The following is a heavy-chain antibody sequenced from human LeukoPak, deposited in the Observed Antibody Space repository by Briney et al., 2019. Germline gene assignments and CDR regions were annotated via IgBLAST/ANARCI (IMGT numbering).Heavy chain of an antibody. CDR1: GYTFTSYG. J-gene: IGHJ4*02. CDR2: ISAYNGNT. Sequence: ASVKVSCKASGYTFTSYGISWVRQAPGQGLEWMGLISAYNGNTNYAQKLQGRVTMTTDTSTSTVYMELRSLRSDDTAVYYCARDGRIAARPLGYWGQGTLVTVSS. CDR3: ARDGRIAARPLGY. D-gene: IGHD6-6*01. V-gene: IGHV1-18*01.